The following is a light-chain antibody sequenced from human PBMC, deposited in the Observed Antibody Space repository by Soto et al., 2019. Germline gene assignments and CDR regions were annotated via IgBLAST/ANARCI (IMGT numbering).Light chain of an antibody. V-gene: IGLV2-11*01. CDR3: CSDAGSYILF. Sequence: QSALTQPPSVSGSPGQSVTISCTGASSNLRSYDYVSWYQQHPGKAPKLMIYDVYKRPSGVPDRFSGSKSGNTASLTISGLQAEDEAEYYCCSDAGSYILFFGGGTKLTVL. CDR2: DVY. CDR1: SSNLRSYDY. J-gene: IGLJ2*01.